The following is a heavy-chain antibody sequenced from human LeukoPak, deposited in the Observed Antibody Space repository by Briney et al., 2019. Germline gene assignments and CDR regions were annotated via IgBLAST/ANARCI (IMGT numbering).Heavy chain of an antibody. CDR2: IYYSGST. J-gene: IGHJ3*02. CDR3: ARPDSSGWYDAFDI. Sequence: SETLSLTCTVSGGSISSSSYYWGWLRQPPGKGLEWIGSIYYSGSTYYNPSLKSRVTISVDTSKNQFSLKLSSVTAADTAVYYCARPDSSGWYDAFDIWGQGTMVTVPS. D-gene: IGHD6-19*01. V-gene: IGHV4-39*01. CDR1: GGSISSSSYY.